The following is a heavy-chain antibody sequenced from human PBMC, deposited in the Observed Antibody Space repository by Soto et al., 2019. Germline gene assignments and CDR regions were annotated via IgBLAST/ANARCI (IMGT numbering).Heavy chain of an antibody. V-gene: IGHV3-48*02. CDR1: GFTFSSYS. Sequence: EVQLVESGGGLVQPGGSLRLSCAASGFTFSSYSMNWVRQAPGKGLEWVSYISSSSITIYYADSVKGRFTISRDNAKNSLYLQMNSLRDGDTAVYYCARDPYGGNSRGYYFDYWGQGTLVTVSS. J-gene: IGHJ4*02. CDR2: ISSSSITI. D-gene: IGHD4-17*01. CDR3: ARDPYGGNSRGYYFDY.